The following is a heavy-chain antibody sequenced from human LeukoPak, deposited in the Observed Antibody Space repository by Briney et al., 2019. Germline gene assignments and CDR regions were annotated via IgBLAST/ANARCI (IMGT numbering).Heavy chain of an antibody. D-gene: IGHD3-22*01. V-gene: IGHV3-23*01. J-gene: IGHJ4*02. CDR2: INGGGSST. CDR1: GFTFSNYW. CDR3: AKDRVSYDSSGYVYFDY. Sequence: GGSLRLSCAASGFTFSNYWIHWVRQAPGKGLVWVSHINGGGSSTYYADSVKGRFTISRDNSKNTLYLQMNSLRAEDTAVYYCAKDRVSYDSSGYVYFDYWGQGALVTVSS.